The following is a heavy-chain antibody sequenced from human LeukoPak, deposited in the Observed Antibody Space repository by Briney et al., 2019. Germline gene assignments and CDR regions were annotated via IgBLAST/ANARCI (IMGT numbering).Heavy chain of an antibody. V-gene: IGHV4-34*01. D-gene: IGHD5-24*01. J-gene: IGHJ6*03. Sequence: SETLSLTCAVYGGSFSGYYWSWIRQPPGKGLEWIGEINHSGSTNYNPSLKSRVTISVDTSKNQFSLKLSSVTAADTAVYYCATLPTRDYYYYMDVWGKGTMVTVSS. CDR3: ATLPTRDYYYYMDV. CDR1: GGSFSGYY. CDR2: INHSGST.